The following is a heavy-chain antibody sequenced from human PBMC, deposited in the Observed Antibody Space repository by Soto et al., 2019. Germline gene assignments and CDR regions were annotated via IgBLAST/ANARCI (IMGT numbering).Heavy chain of an antibody. CDR2: IYSGDTT. J-gene: IGHJ6*02. CDR3: ARNLRTLYGMDV. V-gene: IGHV3-53*01. Sequence: EVQLVESGGGLIQPGGSLRLSCAASGFTVSSNYMSWVRQAPGKGLEWVSVIYSGDTTYYADSVKGRFTTSRDNSKNTLYLQMISLRAEDTALYYCARNLRTLYGMDVWGQGTTVTVSS. CDR1: GFTVSSNY.